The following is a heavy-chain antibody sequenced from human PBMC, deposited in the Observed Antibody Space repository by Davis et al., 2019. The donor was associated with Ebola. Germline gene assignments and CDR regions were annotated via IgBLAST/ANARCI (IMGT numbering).Heavy chain of an antibody. CDR1: GYTFTGYY. Sequence: ASVKVSCKASGYTFTGYYIHWVRQAPGQGLEWMGRINPNSDGTNYAQKFQGRVTMTRDTSISTAYMELSRLRSDDTALYYCAGYSSAWGAFDIWGQGTMVAVSS. CDR3: AGYSSAWGAFDI. V-gene: IGHV1-2*06. CDR2: INPNSDGT. J-gene: IGHJ3*02. D-gene: IGHD6-19*01.